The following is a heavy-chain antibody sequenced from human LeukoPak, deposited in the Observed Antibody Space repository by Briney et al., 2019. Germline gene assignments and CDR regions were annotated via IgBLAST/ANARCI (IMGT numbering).Heavy chain of an antibody. CDR1: GYTFTDYY. CDR2: IIPSLDVA. CDR3: ARDHCSPGTCLGGH. V-gene: IGHV1-69*04. D-gene: IGHD2-15*01. J-gene: IGHJ4*02. Sequence: SVKVSCRASGYTFTDYYIHWVRQAPGQGLEWIGRIIPSLDVANYAHKFQGRVTLSVDRDTATTYMEVTSLRSEDTAIYYCARDHCSPGTCLGGHWGQGTLVTVSS.